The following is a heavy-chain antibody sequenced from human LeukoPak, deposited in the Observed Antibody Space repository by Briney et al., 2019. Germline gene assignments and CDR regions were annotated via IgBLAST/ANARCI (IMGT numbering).Heavy chain of an antibody. Sequence: SETLSLTCTVSGGSISSYYWSWIRQPPGKGLEWIGYIFYSGNTNYNPSLKSRVTISVDTSKNQFPLKLNSVTAADTAVYYCARGGLGVTNYYYYGMDVWGQGTTVTVSS. CDR2: IFYSGNT. D-gene: IGHD4-17*01. J-gene: IGHJ6*02. V-gene: IGHV4-59*01. CDR1: GGSISSYY. CDR3: ARGGLGVTNYYYYGMDV.